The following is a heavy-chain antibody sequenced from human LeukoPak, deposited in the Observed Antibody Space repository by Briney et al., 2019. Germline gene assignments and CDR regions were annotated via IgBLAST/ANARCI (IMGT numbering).Heavy chain of an antibody. CDR1: GGTFSSYA. J-gene: IGHJ5*02. D-gene: IGHD2-2*02. CDR3: ASFLGEGCSSTSCYIASWFDP. Sequence: SVKVSCKASGGTFSSYAISWVRQAPGQGLEWMGGIIPIFGTANYAQKFQGRVTITADESTSTAYMELSSLGSEDTAVYYCASFLGEGCSSTSCYIASWFDPWGQGTLVTVSS. CDR2: IIPIFGTA. V-gene: IGHV1-69*01.